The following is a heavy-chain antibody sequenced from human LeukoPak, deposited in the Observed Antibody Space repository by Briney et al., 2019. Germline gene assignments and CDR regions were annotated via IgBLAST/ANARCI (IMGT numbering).Heavy chain of an antibody. Sequence: ASVKVSCKASGGTFSSYAISWVRQAPGQGLEWMGWINPDSGGTRYAQKFQGRVTMTRDTSIRTAYMELSRLRSDDTAVYYCAKDLGSGSYQPSDYWGQGTLVTVSS. J-gene: IGHJ4*02. CDR3: AKDLGSGSYQPSDY. V-gene: IGHV1-2*02. D-gene: IGHD1-26*01. CDR1: GGTFSSYA. CDR2: INPDSGGT.